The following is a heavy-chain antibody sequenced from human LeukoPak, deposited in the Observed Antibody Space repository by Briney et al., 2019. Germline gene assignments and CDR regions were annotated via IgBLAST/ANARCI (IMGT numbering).Heavy chain of an antibody. CDR2: ITPLFGTA. D-gene: IGHD2-21*01. Sequence: GASVKVSCKASGGTFSKYSISWVRQRPGQGLEWMGGITPLFGTANYAQKFQGRVTITADESTSTAYMELSSLRSEDTAVYYCWGGGWKKPFDYWGQGTLATVSS. V-gene: IGHV1-69*13. CDR1: GGTFSKYS. CDR3: WGGGWKKPFDY. J-gene: IGHJ4*02.